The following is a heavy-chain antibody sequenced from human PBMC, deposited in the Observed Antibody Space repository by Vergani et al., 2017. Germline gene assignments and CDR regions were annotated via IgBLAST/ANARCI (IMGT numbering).Heavy chain of an antibody. CDR2: ISSNGGST. Sequence: EVQLVESGGGLVQPGGSLRLSCSASGFTFSSYAMHWVRQAPGKGLEYVSAISSNGGSTYYADSGKGRFTISRDKSKNTLYLQMSSLRAEDTAVYYCAKDSSSWYWSDYWGQGTLVTVSS. CDR3: AKDSSSWYWSDY. D-gene: IGHD6-13*01. V-gene: IGHV3-64D*06. CDR1: GFTFSSYA. J-gene: IGHJ4*02.